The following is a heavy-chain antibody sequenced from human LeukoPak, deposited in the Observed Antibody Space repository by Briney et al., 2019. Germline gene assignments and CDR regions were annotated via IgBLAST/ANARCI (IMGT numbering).Heavy chain of an antibody. CDR1: GGSISSYY. CDR3: ARAKPPGLTTLIYDALDI. J-gene: IGHJ3*02. CDR2: IYYSGST. D-gene: IGHD4-11*01. Sequence: SGTLSLTCTVSGGSISSYYWSWIRQPPGKGLEWIGYIYYSGSTNYNPSLKSRVTTSLDKSTNQFSLKLSSVTAADTAVYYCARAKPPGLTTLIYDALDIWGQETMVTVSS. V-gene: IGHV4-59*01.